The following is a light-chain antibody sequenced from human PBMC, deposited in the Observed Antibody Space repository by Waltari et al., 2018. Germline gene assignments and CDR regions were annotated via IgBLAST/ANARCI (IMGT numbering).Light chain of an antibody. Sequence: QSALTQPPPASGSPGPSVTTSRTGTRSYVGGYDYVSWYQQHPGKAPKLMISEVFKRPSGVPDRFSGSKSGTTASLTVSGLQAEDEADYYCSSYAGSNNFVVFGGGTKLTVL. J-gene: IGLJ2*01. CDR1: RSYVGGYDY. CDR3: SSYAGSNNFVV. CDR2: EVF. V-gene: IGLV2-8*01.